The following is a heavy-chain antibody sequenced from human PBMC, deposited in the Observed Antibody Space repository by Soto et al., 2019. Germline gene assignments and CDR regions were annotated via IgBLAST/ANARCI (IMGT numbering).Heavy chain of an antibody. D-gene: IGHD3-22*01. CDR2: IKQDGSEK. CDR3: ARDPYYYDSSGYYYKAFDI. J-gene: IGHJ3*02. Sequence: LRLSCAASGFTFSSYWMSWVRQAPGKGLERVANIKQDGSEKYYVDSVKGRFTISRDNAKISLYLQMNSLRAEDTAVYYCARDPYYYDSSGYYYKAFDIWGQGTMVTVSS. CDR1: GFTFSSYW. V-gene: IGHV3-7*03.